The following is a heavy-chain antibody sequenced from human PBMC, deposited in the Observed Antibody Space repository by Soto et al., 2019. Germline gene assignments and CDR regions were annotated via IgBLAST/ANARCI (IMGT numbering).Heavy chain of an antibody. J-gene: IGHJ4*02. CDR2: IIPIFVTS. Sequence: GASVKVSCKASGGSFSSSGISWVRQAPGQGLEWVGGIIPIFVTSHYARKFQGRVTITADESTNTAYMELSSLTSEDTAVYYCARSLDYHDYTGYSTVGVYFDYWGLGTLVTVSS. CDR1: GGSFSSSG. V-gene: IGHV1-69*13. CDR3: ARSLDYHDYTGYSTVGVYFDY. D-gene: IGHD3-22*01.